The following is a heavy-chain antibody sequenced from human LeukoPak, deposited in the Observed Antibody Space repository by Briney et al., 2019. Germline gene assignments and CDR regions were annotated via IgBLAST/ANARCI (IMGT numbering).Heavy chain of an antibody. V-gene: IGHV3-23*01. D-gene: IGHD2-21*02. CDR3: AKEAHVAVTTYDY. CDR2: ISSSGGGT. CDR1: GFTFGTYG. Sequence: GGSLRLSCAASGFTFGTYGMAWVRQAPGKGLEWVSSISSSGGGTYYGDSVKGRFTISRDNSKNTLYLQMNSLRDEDTALYCRAKEAHVAVTTYDYWGQGTLVTVSS. J-gene: IGHJ4*02.